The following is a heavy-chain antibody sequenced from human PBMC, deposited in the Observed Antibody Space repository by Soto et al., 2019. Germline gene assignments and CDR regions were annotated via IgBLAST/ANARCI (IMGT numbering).Heavy chain of an antibody. CDR1: GGYISSSSW. CDR3: ARVAVAGTRVDY. V-gene: IGHV4-4*02. J-gene: IGHJ4*02. Sequence: TSETLSLTCAVSGGYISSSSWWSWVRQTPGKGLEWIGEIYHSGSTNYNPSLKSRVTISVDKSKNQFSLKLSSVTAADTAVYYCARVAVAGTRVDYWGQGTLVTVSS. D-gene: IGHD6-19*01. CDR2: IYHSGST.